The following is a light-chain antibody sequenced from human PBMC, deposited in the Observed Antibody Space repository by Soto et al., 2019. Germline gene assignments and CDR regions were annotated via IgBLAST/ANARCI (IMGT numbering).Light chain of an antibody. Sequence: EIVLTQSPLSLSVSPGEPASISCRSSQSLTHSSGYNYLDWYLLKPGQPPQLLIYLGSNRGSGVLDRFSASGSGTDFTLTISRVETDDVGLNFCMQPPQSLITFGQGTRLEIQ. V-gene: IGKV2-28*01. CDR2: LGS. CDR1: QSLTHSSGYNY. J-gene: IGKJ5*01. CDR3: MQPPQSLIT.